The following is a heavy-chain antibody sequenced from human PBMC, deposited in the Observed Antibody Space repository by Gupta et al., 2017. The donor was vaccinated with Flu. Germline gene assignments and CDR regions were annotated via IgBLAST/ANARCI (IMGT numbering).Heavy chain of an antibody. V-gene: IGHV3-7*01. J-gene: IGHJ4*02. CDR3: ARNRGWQQFDY. Sequence: EEQLVESGGGLVQPGGSLGLSCVVAGFTFRRYWMDWVRQAPGKGLEWVANIAADDSVKNYADSVKGRFTISRDDAKNSLYLQMNSLRAEDTAVYYCARNRGWQQFDYWGQGALVTVSS. D-gene: IGHD3-10*01. CDR2: IAADDSVK. CDR1: GFTFRRYW.